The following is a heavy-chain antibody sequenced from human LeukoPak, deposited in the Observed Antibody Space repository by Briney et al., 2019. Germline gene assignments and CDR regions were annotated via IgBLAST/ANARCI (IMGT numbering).Heavy chain of an antibody. CDR2: IWYDGSNK. CDR3: AKDWGYSSSQGYYFDY. Sequence: GTSLRLSCAASGFTFNRNGMHWVRQAPGKGLEWVAVIWYDGSNKNYADSVKGRFTISRDNSKNTLYLQMNSLRAEDTAVYYCAKDWGYSSSQGYYFDYWGQGTLVTVSS. J-gene: IGHJ4*02. D-gene: IGHD6-13*01. V-gene: IGHV3-33*03. CDR1: GFTFNRNG.